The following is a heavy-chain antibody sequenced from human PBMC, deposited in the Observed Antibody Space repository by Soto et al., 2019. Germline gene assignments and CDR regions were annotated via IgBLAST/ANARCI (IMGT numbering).Heavy chain of an antibody. CDR2: IYHSGST. Sequence: SETLSLSCAVYGGSFSGYYWSWIRQPPGKGLEWIGEIYHSGSTNYNPSLKSRVTISVDTSKNHFSLKLTSVTAADTAMYYCARDWRDGYEYGMDVWGQGTTVTVSS. V-gene: IGHV4-34*01. CDR3: ARDWRDGYEYGMDV. CDR1: GGSFSGYY. J-gene: IGHJ6*02. D-gene: IGHD3-3*01.